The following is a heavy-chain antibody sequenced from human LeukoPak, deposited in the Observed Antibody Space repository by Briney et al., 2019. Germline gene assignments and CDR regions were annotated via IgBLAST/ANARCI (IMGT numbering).Heavy chain of an antibody. V-gene: IGHV4-34*01. J-gene: IGHJ4*02. D-gene: IGHD6-13*01. CDR2: INHSGST. CDR1: GGSFSGYY. Sequence: TASETLSLTCGVYGGSFSGYYWSWIRRPPGKALEWIGEINHSGSTNYNPSLKSRVTISVDTSKNQFSLKLSYVTAADTAVYYCARVYSSSWYLGDYFDYWGQGTLVTVSS. CDR3: ARVYSSSWYLGDYFDY.